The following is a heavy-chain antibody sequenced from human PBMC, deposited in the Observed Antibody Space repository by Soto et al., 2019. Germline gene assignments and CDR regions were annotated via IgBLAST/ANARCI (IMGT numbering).Heavy chain of an antibody. D-gene: IGHD2-2*01. CDR2: IWYDGSNK. CDR1: GFTFSSYG. Sequence: PGGSLRLSCAASGFTFSSYGMHWVRQAPGKGLEWVAVIWYDGSNKYYADSVKGRFTISRDNSKNTLYLQMNSLRAEDTAVYYCARDTGYCSSTSCVLHYYYYYGMDVWGQGTTVTVSS. J-gene: IGHJ6*02. V-gene: IGHV3-33*01. CDR3: ARDTGYCSSTSCVLHYYYYYGMDV.